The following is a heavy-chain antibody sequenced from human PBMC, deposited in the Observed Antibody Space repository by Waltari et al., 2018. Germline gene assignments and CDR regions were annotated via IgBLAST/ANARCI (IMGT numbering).Heavy chain of an antibody. V-gene: IGHV3-9*01. CDR2: INWNSASI. CDR1: GFTFDDYA. Sequence: EVQLVESGGGLVHPGRSLRLSCAASGFTFDDYAMHWVRQAPGKGLEWVAGINWNSASIGYGDSVKGRFTISRDNARNSLYLQMKSLTTEDTAVYYCLKKNDEVYDRNGLVYDAFDVWGQGTMVTVST. J-gene: IGHJ3*01. D-gene: IGHD3-22*01. CDR3: LKKNDEVYDRNGLVYDAFDV.